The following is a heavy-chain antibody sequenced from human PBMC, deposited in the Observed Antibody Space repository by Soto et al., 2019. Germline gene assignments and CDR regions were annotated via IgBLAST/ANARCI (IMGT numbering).Heavy chain of an antibody. D-gene: IGHD5-12*01. CDR3: ANGLVATITAYYYYMDV. CDR1: GFTFSSYA. V-gene: IGHV3-23*01. Sequence: WGSLRLSCAASGFTFSSYAMSWVRQAPGKGLEWVSAISGSGGSTYYADSVKGRFTISRDNSKNTLYLQMNSLRAEDTAVYYCANGLVATITAYYYYMDVWGKGTTVTVSS. CDR2: ISGSGGST. J-gene: IGHJ6*03.